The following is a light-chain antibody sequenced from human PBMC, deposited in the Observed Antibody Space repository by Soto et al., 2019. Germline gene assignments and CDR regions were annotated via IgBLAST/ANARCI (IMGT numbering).Light chain of an antibody. J-gene: IGKJ1*01. V-gene: IGKV1-5*03. CDR1: QTISSW. CDR2: KAS. CDR3: QHYNSYSEA. Sequence: DIQMTQSPSTLSGSVGDRVTITCRASQTISSWLAWYQQKPGKAPKLLIYKASTLKSGVPSRFSGSGSGTEFNLTIRSLTPHHFENYYCQHYNSYSEAFGQGTKV.